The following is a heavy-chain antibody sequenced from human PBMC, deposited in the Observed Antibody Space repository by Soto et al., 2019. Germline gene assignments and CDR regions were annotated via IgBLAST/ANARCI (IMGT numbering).Heavy chain of an antibody. CDR1: GYTFTSYG. CDR3: ARLNGFWSGYYRDAFDI. CDR2: ISAYNGNT. Sequence: ASVKVSCKASGYTFTSYGISWVRQAPGQGLEWMGWISAYNGNTNYAQKLQGRVTMTTDTSTSTAYMELRSLRSDDTAVYYCARLNGFWSGYYRDAFDIWGQGTMVTVSS. J-gene: IGHJ3*02. V-gene: IGHV1-18*04. D-gene: IGHD3-3*01.